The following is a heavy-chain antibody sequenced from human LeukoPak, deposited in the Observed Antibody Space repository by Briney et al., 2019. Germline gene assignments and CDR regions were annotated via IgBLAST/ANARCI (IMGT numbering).Heavy chain of an antibody. V-gene: IGHV3-23*01. J-gene: IGHJ2*01. CDR1: GFSVSNYV. CDR2: TSASSINT. CDR3: VHVPVSAQWYFAL. Sequence: GGSLRLSCAASGFSVSNYVMNWVRQAPGKGLEWVSGTSASSINTYYAESVKGRFTISRDISMNTLNLQKNTLRAEDTAVYYCVHVPVSAQWYFALWGRGTLVTVSS. D-gene: IGHD2-2*01.